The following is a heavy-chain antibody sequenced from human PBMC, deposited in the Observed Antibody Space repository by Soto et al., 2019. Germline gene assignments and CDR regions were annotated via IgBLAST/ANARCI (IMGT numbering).Heavy chain of an antibody. CDR1: GASISSPTSGNW. D-gene: IGHD1-26*01. V-gene: IGHV4-4*01. CDR2: IYHSGST. Sequence: QVQLQESGPGLVRPSGTLSLTCAVSGASISSPTSGNWWSWVRQPPGKGLEWIGEIYHSGSTNYNQSLNGRVTMSVDKSKNQYSLNLRAVTAADTAVYCRARRLAATLVDYWVQGTLATVS. CDR3: ARRLAATLVDY. J-gene: IGHJ4*02.